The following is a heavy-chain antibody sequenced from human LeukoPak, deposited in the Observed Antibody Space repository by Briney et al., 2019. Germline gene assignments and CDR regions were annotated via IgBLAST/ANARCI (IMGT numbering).Heavy chain of an antibody. CDR1: GFTFSDYY. CDR2: ISSTSSYI. Sequence: GGSLRLSCAASGFTFSDYYMSWIRQAPGKGLEWVSSISSTSSYIYHADSVRGRFTISRDNAKNSLYLQMDSLGAEDTAVYYCARHDWFDPWGQGTLVTVSS. CDR3: ARHDWFDP. J-gene: IGHJ5*02. D-gene: IGHD3-3*01. V-gene: IGHV3-11*03.